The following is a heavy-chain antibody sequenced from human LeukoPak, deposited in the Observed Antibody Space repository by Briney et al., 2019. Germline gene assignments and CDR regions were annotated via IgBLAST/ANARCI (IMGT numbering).Heavy chain of an antibody. CDR1: GGSFSGYY. CDR3: ARGLTEGQLLWGYYYYYMDV. D-gene: IGHD2-2*01. CDR2: IYTSGST. Sequence: SETLSLTCAVYGGSFSGYYWSWIRQPAGKGLEWIGRIYTSGSTNYNPSLKSRVTMSVDTSKNQFSLKLSSVTAADTAVYYCARGLTEGQLLWGYYYYYMDVWGKGTTVTISS. J-gene: IGHJ6*03. V-gene: IGHV4-59*10.